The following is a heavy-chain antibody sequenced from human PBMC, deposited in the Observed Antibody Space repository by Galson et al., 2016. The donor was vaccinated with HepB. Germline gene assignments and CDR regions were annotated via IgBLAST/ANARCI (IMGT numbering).Heavy chain of an antibody. Sequence: SLRLSCAASGFTVSNNYMSWVRQAPGKGLEWVSLIYSGGSTSYADSVKGRFTISRDNSKNTLYLQMDSLRAEDTAVFYCARDPDYDFWSGYRGGMDVWGQGTTVTVSS. CDR3: ARDPDYDFWSGYRGGMDV. CDR2: IYSGGST. V-gene: IGHV3-53*01. J-gene: IGHJ6*02. D-gene: IGHD3-3*01. CDR1: GFTVSNNY.